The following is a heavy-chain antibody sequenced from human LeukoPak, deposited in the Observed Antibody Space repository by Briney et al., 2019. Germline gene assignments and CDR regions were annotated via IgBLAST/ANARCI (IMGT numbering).Heavy chain of an antibody. J-gene: IGHJ6*04. CDR1: GFTLSSYG. CDR3: ARVPCSGGSCYSGYYYYGMDV. V-gene: IGHV3-33*01. D-gene: IGHD2-15*01. CDR2: IWYEGSNK. Sequence: GALILSCAASGFTLSSYGMHWVRQAPGKGLEWVAVIWYEGSNKYYADSVKGRFTISRDNSKNTLYLQMNSLRAEDTAVYYCARVPCSGGSCYSGYYYYGMDVWGKGTTVTVSS.